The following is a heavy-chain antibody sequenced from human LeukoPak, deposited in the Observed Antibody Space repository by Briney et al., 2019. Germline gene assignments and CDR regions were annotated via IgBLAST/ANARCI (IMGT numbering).Heavy chain of an antibody. Sequence: AETLSLTCAASDVSFSSHYLTWIRQPPGKGLEWIGYISYIGSTNYTPSLKSRVTISIDTSKNQFSLKLSSVTAEDTSVYYCARDLVTVTKGLDIWGEETRVSVSS. CDR3: ARDLVTVTKGLDI. J-gene: IGHJ3*02. CDR1: DVSFSSHY. V-gene: IGHV4-59*11. D-gene: IGHD4-17*01. CDR2: ISYIGST.